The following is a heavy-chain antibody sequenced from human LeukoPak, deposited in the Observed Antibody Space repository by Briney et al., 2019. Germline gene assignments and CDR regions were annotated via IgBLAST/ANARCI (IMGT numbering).Heavy chain of an antibody. V-gene: IGHV3-9*01. CDR3: AKDTYYDILTGYYHYFGY. Sequence: GRSLRLSCAASGFTFDDYAMHWVRQAPGKGLEWVSGISWNSGSIGYADSVKGRFTISRDNAKNSLYLQMNSLRAEDTALYYCAKDTYYDILTGYYHYFGYWGQGTLVTVSS. CDR1: GFTFDDYA. CDR2: ISWNSGSI. J-gene: IGHJ4*02. D-gene: IGHD3-9*01.